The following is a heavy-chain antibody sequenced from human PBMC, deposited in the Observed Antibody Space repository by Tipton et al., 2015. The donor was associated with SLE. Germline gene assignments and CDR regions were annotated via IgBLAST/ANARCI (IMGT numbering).Heavy chain of an antibody. D-gene: IGHD6-19*01. CDR3: ARHLSVGWCVNY. J-gene: IGHJ4*02. CDR1: GYTLTTYY. Sequence: QLVQSGPEVKEPGASVKLSCKASGYTLTTYYMHWVRQAPGQGLEWMGIINPSGDRTRFAQKFQGRATMTRDTSSSTVYMELSSLRAEDAAVYYCARHLSVGWCVNYWGQGTLVTVSS. CDR2: INPSGDRT. V-gene: IGHV1-46*01.